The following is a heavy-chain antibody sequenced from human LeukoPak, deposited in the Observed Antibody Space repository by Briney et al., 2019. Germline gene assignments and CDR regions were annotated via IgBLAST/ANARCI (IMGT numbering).Heavy chain of an antibody. CDR3: AREGGVGPTAPPDYYSYQMDV. CDR2: IIPIFGTA. CDR1: GGTFSSYA. V-gene: IGHV1-69*01. Sequence: GSSAKVSCKASGGTFSSYATSWVRQAPGQGLEWMGGIIPIFGTANYAQKFQGRVTITADESTSTAYMELRSLRSDDTAVYYCAREGGVGPTAPPDYYSYQMDVWGKGTTVTVSS. J-gene: IGHJ6*03. D-gene: IGHD1-26*01.